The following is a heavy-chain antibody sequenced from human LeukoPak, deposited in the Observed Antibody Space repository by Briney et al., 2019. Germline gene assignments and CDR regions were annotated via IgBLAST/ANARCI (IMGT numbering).Heavy chain of an antibody. V-gene: IGHV3-23*01. Sequence: PGGSLRLSCLASGFSFYNYAMTWVRQAPGKGLEWVSSIGGSGSSTFYADSVKGRFTISRDNSKNTLYLQMNSLRAEDTAVYYCAKGSYCSSISCQYYYHSWGQGTLVTVPS. CDR2: IGGSGSST. CDR1: GFSFYNYA. CDR3: AKGSYCSSISCQYYYHS. J-gene: IGHJ4*02. D-gene: IGHD2-2*01.